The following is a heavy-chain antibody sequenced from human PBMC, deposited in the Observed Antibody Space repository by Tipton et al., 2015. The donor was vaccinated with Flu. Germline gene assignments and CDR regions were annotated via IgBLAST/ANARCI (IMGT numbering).Heavy chain of an antibody. V-gene: IGHV1-46*01. D-gene: IGHD2-2*01. CDR3: ARAGYCSSTSCLGGLSAFDM. CDR1: GYTFSSNN. CDR2: INPSGAST. J-gene: IGHJ3*02. Sequence: QSGAEVKKPGASVKVSCKASGYTFSSNNMHWVRQAPGQGLEWMGIINPSGASTDYAQKFQGRIIMTRDTSTSTVYMELSSLRSEDTAVYYCARAGYCSSTSCLGGLSAFDMWGQGTMVIVSS.